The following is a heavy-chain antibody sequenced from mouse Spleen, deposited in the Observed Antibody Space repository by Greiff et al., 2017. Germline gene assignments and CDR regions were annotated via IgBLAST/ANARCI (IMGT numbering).Heavy chain of an antibody. CDR2: LDPEDGDT. Sequence: VQLQQSGAELVRPGASVKLSCTASGFNIKDYYMHWVKQRPEQGLEWIGRLDPEDGDTEYAPKFQGKATMTADTSSNTAYLQLSSLTSEDTAVYYCTTNYYGNYFDYWGQGTTLTVSS. J-gene: IGHJ2*01. CDR1: GFNIKDYY. V-gene: IGHV14-1*01. CDR3: TTNYYGNYFDY. D-gene: IGHD1-1*01.